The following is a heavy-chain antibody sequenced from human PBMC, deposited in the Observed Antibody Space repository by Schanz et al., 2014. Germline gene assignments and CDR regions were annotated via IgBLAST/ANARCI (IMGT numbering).Heavy chain of an antibody. D-gene: IGHD6-19*01. CDR3: ARLWGGWRIPDY. CDR2: INHSGST. V-gene: IGHV4-34*01. Sequence: QVQLQQWGAGLLKPSETLSLSCAVYSGSFSGYYWSWIRQPPGKGLEWIGEINHSGSTNYNPSLKCRVTISVDPSKTQFPRKLNSVPAADSAVYYCARLWGGWRIPDYWGQGTLVTVSS. CDR1: SGSFSGYY. J-gene: IGHJ4*02.